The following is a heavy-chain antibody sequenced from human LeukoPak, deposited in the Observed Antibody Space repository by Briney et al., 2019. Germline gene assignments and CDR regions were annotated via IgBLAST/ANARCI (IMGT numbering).Heavy chain of an antibody. V-gene: IGHV4-59*01. J-gene: IGHJ6*02. D-gene: IGHD1/OR15-1a*01. CDR3: ARAQVDYHNGTGSQGYYSYGMDV. CDR2: IYYSGST. CDR1: GGSISTYY. Sequence: PSETLSLTCTVSGGSISTYYGNWIRQAPGKGLEWIGYIYYSGSTNYNPSLKSRVTISVDTSRNQFSLKLSSVTAADTAVYYCARAQVDYHNGTGSQGYYSYGMDVWGQGTTVTVSS.